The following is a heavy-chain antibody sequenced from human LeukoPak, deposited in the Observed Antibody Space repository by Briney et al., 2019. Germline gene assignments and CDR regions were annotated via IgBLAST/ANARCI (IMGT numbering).Heavy chain of an antibody. V-gene: IGHV1-18*01. CDR2: ISAYNGNT. CDR3: ATSPYSSGWCWFDY. J-gene: IGHJ4*02. Sequence: ASVKVSCKASGYTFTSYGISWVRQAPGQGLEWMGWISAYNGNTNYAQKLQGRVTMTTDTSTSTAYMELRSLRSDDTAVYYCATSPYSSGWCWFDYWGQGTLVTLSS. CDR1: GYTFTSYG. D-gene: IGHD6-19*01.